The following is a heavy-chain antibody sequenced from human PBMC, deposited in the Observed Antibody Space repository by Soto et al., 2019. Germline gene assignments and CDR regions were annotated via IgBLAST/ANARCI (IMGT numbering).Heavy chain of an antibody. CDR3: ARGQQNDYFQQ. CDR2: IYHSGST. CDR1: GGSVSSGSDY. J-gene: IGHJ1*01. Sequence: QVQLQESGPGLVKPSETLSLTCSVSGGSVSSGSDYWSWIRQPPGKGLEWIAYIYHSGSTNYNPSLMSRVTISVDTSKNQVSLKLRSVTPADTAVYYCARGQQNDYFQQWGQGTLVTVSS. V-gene: IGHV4-61*01. D-gene: IGHD1-1*01.